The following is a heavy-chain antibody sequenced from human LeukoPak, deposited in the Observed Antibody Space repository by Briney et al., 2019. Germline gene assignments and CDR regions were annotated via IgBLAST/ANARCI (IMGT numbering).Heavy chain of an antibody. V-gene: IGHV1-8*01. D-gene: IGHD6-13*01. CDR1: GYTFTSYD. CDR3: AREGIAAAGSDFDY. CDR2: MNPNSGNT. J-gene: IGHJ4*02. Sequence: ASVKVSCKASGYTFTSYDINWVRQATGQGLEWMGWMNPNSGNTGYAQKFQGRVTMTRNTSISTAYMELSSLRSEDTAVYYCAREGIAAAGSDFDYWGQGTLVTVSS.